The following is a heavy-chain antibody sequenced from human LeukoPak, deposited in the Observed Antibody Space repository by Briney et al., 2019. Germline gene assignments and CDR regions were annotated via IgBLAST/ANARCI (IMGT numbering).Heavy chain of an antibody. J-gene: IGHJ5*02. CDR3: ARHYRWYGLYWFDP. Sequence: PSETLSLTCTVSGGSISSYYWSWIRQPPGKGLEWIGYIYYSGSTNYNPSLKSRVTISVDTSKNLFSLKLSSVTAADTAVYYCARHYRWYGLYWFDPWGQGTLVTVSS. V-gene: IGHV4-59*08. D-gene: IGHD6-13*01. CDR1: GGSISSYY. CDR2: IYYSGST.